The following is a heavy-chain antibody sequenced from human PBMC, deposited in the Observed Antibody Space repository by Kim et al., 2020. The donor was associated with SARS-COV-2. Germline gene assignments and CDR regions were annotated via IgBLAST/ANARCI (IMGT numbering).Heavy chain of an antibody. D-gene: IGHD4-17*01. V-gene: IGHV3-7*03. Sequence: GGSLRLSCAASGFTFSNHWMSWVRQAPGKGLEWVTNMNQDGSERYYVDSVKGRFSISRDNAKDSLYLQMNSLRAEDTAIYYCARHDYDDTYYYNMDVWGQGTTVTVSS. J-gene: IGHJ6*02. CDR3: ARHDYDDTYYYNMDV. CDR1: GFTFSNHW. CDR2: MNQDGSER.